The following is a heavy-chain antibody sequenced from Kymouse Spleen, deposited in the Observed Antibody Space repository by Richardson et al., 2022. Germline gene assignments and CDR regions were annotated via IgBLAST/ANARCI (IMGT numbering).Heavy chain of an antibody. J-gene: IGHJ4*02. CDR3: ARHSGSYSLFDY. Sequence: QLQLQESGPGLVKPSETLSLTCTVSGGSISSSSYYWGWIRQPPGKGLEWIGSIYYSGSTYYNPSLKSRVTISVDTSKNQFSLKLSSVTAADTAVYYCARHSGSYSLFDYWGQGTLVTVSS. CDR1: GGSISSSSYY. CDR2: IYYSGST. D-gene: IGHD1-26*01. V-gene: IGHV4-39*01.